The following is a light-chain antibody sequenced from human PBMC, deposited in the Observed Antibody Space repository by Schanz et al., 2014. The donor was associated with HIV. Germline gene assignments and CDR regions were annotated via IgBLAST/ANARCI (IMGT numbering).Light chain of an antibody. CDR3: QAWDSSTAV. V-gene: IGLV3-1*01. J-gene: IGLJ2*01. CDR2: QDN. Sequence: SYELTQPPSVSVSPGQTASITCSGDKLGDKNVCWYQQKPGQSPVLVIFQDNKRPSGIPERFSGFNSGNTATLTISGTQAMDEADYYCQAWDSSTAVFGGGTKLTVL. CDR1: KLGDKN.